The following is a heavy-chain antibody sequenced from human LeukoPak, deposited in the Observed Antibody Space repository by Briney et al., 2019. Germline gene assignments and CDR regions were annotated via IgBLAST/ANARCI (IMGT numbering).Heavy chain of an antibody. J-gene: IGHJ4*02. CDR3: TTDLLWFGELSEDRFDY. CDR1: GFTFSNAW. CDR2: IKSKTDGGTT. V-gene: IGHV3-15*01. D-gene: IGHD3-10*01. Sequence: GGSLRLSCAASGFTFSNAWMSWVRQASGKGLEWVGRIKSKTDGGTTDYAAPVKGRFTISRDDSKNTLYLQMNSLETEDTAVYYCTTDLLWFGELSEDRFDYWGQGTLVTVSS.